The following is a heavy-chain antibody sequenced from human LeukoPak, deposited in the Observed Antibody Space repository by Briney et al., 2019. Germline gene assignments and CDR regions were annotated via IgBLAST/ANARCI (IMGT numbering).Heavy chain of an antibody. D-gene: IGHD3-22*01. CDR1: GFTFSSNA. J-gene: IGHJ3*01. CDR2: ISGSGGST. Sequence: TGGSLRLSCAASGFTFSSNAMSWVRQAPGKGLEWGSAISGSGGSTYYADAVKGRFTISRDNSKNTLYLQMNSLRAEDTAIYYCATSDSNGYYPDAFHFWGQGTMVTVSS. CDR3: ATSDSNGYYPDAFHF. V-gene: IGHV3-23*01.